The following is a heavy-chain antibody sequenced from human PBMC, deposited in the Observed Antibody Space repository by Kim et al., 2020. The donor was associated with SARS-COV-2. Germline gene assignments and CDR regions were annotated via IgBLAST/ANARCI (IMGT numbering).Heavy chain of an antibody. V-gene: IGHV3-30*04. D-gene: IGHD4-17*01. Sequence: GGSLRLSCAASGFTFSSYAMHWVRQAPGKGLEWVAVISYDGSNKYYVDSVKGRFTISRDNSKNTLYLQMNSLRAEDTAVYYCARDLRTTVLNGAFDIWGQGTMVTVSS. CDR3: ARDLRTTVLNGAFDI. J-gene: IGHJ3*02. CDR2: ISYDGSNK. CDR1: GFTFSSYA.